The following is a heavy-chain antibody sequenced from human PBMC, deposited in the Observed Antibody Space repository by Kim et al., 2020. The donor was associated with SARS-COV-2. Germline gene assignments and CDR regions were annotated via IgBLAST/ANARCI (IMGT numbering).Heavy chain of an antibody. CDR3: ARHHPLNPQYYYGSGSFWFDP. Sequence: SETLSLTCTVSGGSISSSSYYWGWIRQPPGKGLEWIGSIYYSGSTYYNPSLKSRVTISVDTSKNQFSLKLSSVTAADTAVYYCARHHPLNPQYYYGSGSFWFDPWGQGTLVTVSS. D-gene: IGHD3-10*01. J-gene: IGHJ5*02. CDR1: GGSISSSSYY. CDR2: IYYSGST. V-gene: IGHV4-39*01.